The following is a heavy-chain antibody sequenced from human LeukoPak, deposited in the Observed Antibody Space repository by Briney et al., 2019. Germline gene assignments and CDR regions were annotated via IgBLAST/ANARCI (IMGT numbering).Heavy chain of an antibody. CDR3: ARQPFTIFGVVLYYFDY. D-gene: IGHD3-3*01. Sequence: SETLSLTCTVSGGSISSSSYYWGWIRQPPGKGLEWIGSIYYSGSTYYNPSLKSRVTISVDTSKNQFSLKLSSVTAADTAVYYCARQPFTIFGVVLYYFDYCGQGSLVTVAS. V-gene: IGHV4-39*01. CDR1: GGSISSSSYY. CDR2: IYYSGST. J-gene: IGHJ4*02.